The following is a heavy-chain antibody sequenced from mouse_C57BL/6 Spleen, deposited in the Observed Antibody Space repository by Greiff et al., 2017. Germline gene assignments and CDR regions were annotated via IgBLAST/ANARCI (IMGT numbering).Heavy chain of an antibody. Sequence: EVKLVESGGGLVKPGGSLKLSCAASGFSFSSYAMTWVRQTPEKRLEWVATISDGGRYTSSPDNVKGRIRIARDNAKNNLVREMSQLKSEVTARYYCARDGGRSASVVDWYFDVWGTGTTVTVSS. V-gene: IGHV5-4*01. CDR2: ISDGGRYT. CDR1: GFSFSSYA. CDR3: ARDGGRSASVVDWYFDV. D-gene: IGHD1-1*01. J-gene: IGHJ1*03.